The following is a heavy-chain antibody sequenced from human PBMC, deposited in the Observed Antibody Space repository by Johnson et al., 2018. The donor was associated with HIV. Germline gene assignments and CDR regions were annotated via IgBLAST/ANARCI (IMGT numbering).Heavy chain of an antibody. CDR2: ISYDGSNK. J-gene: IGHJ3*02. D-gene: IGHD1-26*01. CDR1: GFTFSSNP. V-gene: IGHV3-30-3*01. Sequence: QMHLVESGGGVVQPGRSLRLSCAASGFTFSSNPMHWVRQAPGKGLEWVAVISYDGSNKYYADSVKGRFTISRDNSKNTLYLQMNSLTPEDTAVYYCARGCGSRSGSPCYDPFDIWGQGTMVTVSS. CDR3: ARGCGSRSGSPCYDPFDI.